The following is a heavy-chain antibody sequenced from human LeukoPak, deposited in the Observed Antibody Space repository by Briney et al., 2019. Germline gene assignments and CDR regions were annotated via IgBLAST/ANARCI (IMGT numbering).Heavy chain of an antibody. CDR3: AIAGGGSDAFYI. CDR1: GYTFTAYY. J-gene: IGHJ3*02. D-gene: IGHD2-15*01. V-gene: IGHV1-2*05. CDR2: INPNSGGT. Sequence: GAPVKVSCKASGYTFTAYYIHWVRRAPGQGLEWMGRINPNSGGTSYAQKFQGRVTMTRDTSISTAYMELSRLRSDDTVVYYCAIAGGGSDAFYIWGQGTMVTVSS.